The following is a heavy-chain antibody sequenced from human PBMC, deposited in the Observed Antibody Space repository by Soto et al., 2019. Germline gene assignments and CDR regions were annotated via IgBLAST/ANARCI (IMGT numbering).Heavy chain of an antibody. CDR1: GGTFSSYI. D-gene: IGHD6-13*01. CDR2: IIPIFGTA. CDR3: ARTAAAGTGGYFDY. V-gene: IGHV1-69*05. Sequence: GASVKVSCKASGGTFSSYIISWVRQAPGQGLEWMGGIIPIFGTANYAQKFQGWVTMTRDTSISTAYMELSRLRSDDTAVYYCARTAAAGTGGYFDYWGQGTLVTVSS. J-gene: IGHJ4*02.